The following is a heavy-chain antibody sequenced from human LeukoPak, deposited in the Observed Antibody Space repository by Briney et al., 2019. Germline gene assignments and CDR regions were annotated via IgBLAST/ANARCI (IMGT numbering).Heavy chain of an antibody. CDR3: AKVRSITMVRGVSLDY. Sequence: GGSLRLSCAASGFTFSSYGMHWVRQAPGKGLEWVAVISYDGSNKYYADSVKGRFTISRDNSKNALYLQMNSLRAEDTAVYYCAKVRSITMVRGVSLDYWGQGTLVTVSS. V-gene: IGHV3-30*18. J-gene: IGHJ4*02. D-gene: IGHD3-10*01. CDR1: GFTFSSYG. CDR2: ISYDGSNK.